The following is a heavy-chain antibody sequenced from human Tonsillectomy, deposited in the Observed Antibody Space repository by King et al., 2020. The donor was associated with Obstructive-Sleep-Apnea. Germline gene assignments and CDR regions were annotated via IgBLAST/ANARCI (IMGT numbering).Heavy chain of an antibody. CDR2: IYYSRST. V-gene: IGHV4-59*01. Sequence: QLQESGPRLVKPSETLSLICTVSGGSISSYYWSWIRQPPGKGLEWMGYIYYSRSTNYNPSLKSRVTISVDTSKNQFSLKLSSVTAADTDVYYCARGRDLYYDCIGIHYWGQGTLVTVSS. CDR3: ARGRDLYYDCIGIHY. CDR1: GGSISSYY. D-gene: IGHD3-22*01. J-gene: IGHJ4*02.